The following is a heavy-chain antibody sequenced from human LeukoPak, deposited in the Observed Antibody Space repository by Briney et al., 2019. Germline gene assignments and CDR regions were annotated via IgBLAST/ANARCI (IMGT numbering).Heavy chain of an antibody. CDR3: ARLRDDSSGYFDAFDI. CDR2: ISSSGSTI. J-gene: IGHJ3*02. D-gene: IGHD3-22*01. CDR1: GFTFSDYY. Sequence: GGSLRLSCAASGFTFSDYYMSWIRQAPGKGLEWVSYISSSGSTIYYADSVKGRFTISRDNAKNSLYQQMNSLRAEDTAVYYCARLRDDSSGYFDAFDIWGQGTMVTVSS. V-gene: IGHV3-11*01.